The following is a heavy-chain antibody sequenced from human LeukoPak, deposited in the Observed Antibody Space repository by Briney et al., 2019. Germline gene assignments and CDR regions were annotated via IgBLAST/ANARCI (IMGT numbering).Heavy chain of an antibody. V-gene: IGHV3-23*01. J-gene: IGHJ4*02. Sequence: PGGTLRLSCAASGFTFSSYGMSWVRQAPGKGLEWVSAISGSGGSTYYADSVKGRFTISRDNSKNTLYLQMNSLRAEDTAVYYCAKGDYYGSGSQCLDWGQGTLVTVSS. CDR1: GFTFSSYG. D-gene: IGHD3-10*01. CDR2: ISGSGGST. CDR3: AKGDYYGSGSQCLD.